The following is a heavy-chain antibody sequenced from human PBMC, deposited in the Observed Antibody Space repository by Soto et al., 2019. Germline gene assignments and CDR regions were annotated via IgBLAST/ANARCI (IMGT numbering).Heavy chain of an antibody. CDR1: GGSISSYY. CDR3: ARAGKYYYDSSGYFDY. CDR2: IYYSGST. Sequence: SETLSLTCTVSGGSISSYYWSWIRQPPGKGLEWIGYIYYSGSTNYNPSLKSRVTISVDASKNQFSLKLSSVTAADTAVYYCARAGKYYYDSSGYFDYWGQGTLVTVSS. D-gene: IGHD3-22*01. J-gene: IGHJ4*02. V-gene: IGHV4-59*01.